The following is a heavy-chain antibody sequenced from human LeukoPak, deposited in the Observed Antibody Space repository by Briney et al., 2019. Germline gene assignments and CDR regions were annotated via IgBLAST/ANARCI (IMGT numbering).Heavy chain of an antibody. V-gene: IGHV4-4*07. J-gene: IGHJ4*02. Sequence: SETLSLTCTVSGGSISSYYWSWIRQPAGKGLEWIGRIYTSGSTNYNPSLKSRVTISVDTSKNQFSLKLSSVTAADTAVYYCARGRSSGLMWAVDYWGQGTLVTVSS. CDR3: ARGRSSGLMWAVDY. CDR2: IYTSGST. CDR1: GGSISSYY. D-gene: IGHD6-19*01.